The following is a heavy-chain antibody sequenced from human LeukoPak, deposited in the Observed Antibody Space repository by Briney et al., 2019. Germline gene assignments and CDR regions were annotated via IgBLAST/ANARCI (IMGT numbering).Heavy chain of an antibody. CDR2: INPNSGGT. D-gene: IGHD3-22*01. J-gene: IGHJ4*02. CDR3: ARIKYYYDSSGYYYLDY. Sequence: ASVKVSCKASGYTFTGYYMHWVRQAPGQGLEWMGWINPNSGGTNYAQKFQGRVTMTRDTSISTAYMELSRLRSDDTVVYYCARIKYYYDSSGYYYLDYWGQGTLVTVSS. CDR1: GYTFTGYY. V-gene: IGHV1-2*02.